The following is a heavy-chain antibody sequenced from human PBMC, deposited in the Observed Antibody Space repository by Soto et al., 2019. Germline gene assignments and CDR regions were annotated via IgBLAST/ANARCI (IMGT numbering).Heavy chain of an antibody. Sequence: SGTLSLTCSVYGGSFSRYDWSWGRQPPGKGLEWIGEINHSGSTNYNPSLKTRVTISVDTSKNQFSLKLSSVAAADTAVYNCARGRTSGAMDVWGQGTTVTVSS. J-gene: IGHJ6*02. D-gene: IGHD3-10*01. V-gene: IGHV4-34*01. CDR1: GGSFSRYD. CDR2: INHSGST. CDR3: ARGRTSGAMDV.